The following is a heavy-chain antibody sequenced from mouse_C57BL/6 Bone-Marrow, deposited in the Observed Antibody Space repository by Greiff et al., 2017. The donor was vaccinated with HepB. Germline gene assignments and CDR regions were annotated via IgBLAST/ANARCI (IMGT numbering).Heavy chain of an antibody. V-gene: IGHV1-54*01. Sequence: QVHVKQSGAELVRPGTSVKVSCKASGYAFTNYLIEWVKQRPGQGLEWIGVINPGSGGTNYNEKFKGKATLTADKSSSTAYMQLSSLTSEDSAVYFCARGTVVRNPYFDYWGQGTTLTVSS. CDR1: GYAFTNYL. CDR3: ARGTVVRNPYFDY. CDR2: INPGSGGT. D-gene: IGHD1-1*01. J-gene: IGHJ2*01.